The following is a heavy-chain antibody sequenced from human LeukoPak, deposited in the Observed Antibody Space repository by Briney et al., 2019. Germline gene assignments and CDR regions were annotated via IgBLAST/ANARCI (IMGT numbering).Heavy chain of an antibody. CDR3: ARRGYSYGKHFDY. CDR2: IYYSGST. CDR1: GDSISSSSYY. J-gene: IGHJ4*02. D-gene: IGHD5-18*01. Sequence: SETLSLTCTVSGDSISSSSYYWGWIRQPPGKGLEWIASIYYSGSTYYNPSLKSRVTISVDTSKNQFSLKLSSVTAADTAVYYCARRGYSYGKHFDYWGQGTLVTVSS. V-gene: IGHV4-39*01.